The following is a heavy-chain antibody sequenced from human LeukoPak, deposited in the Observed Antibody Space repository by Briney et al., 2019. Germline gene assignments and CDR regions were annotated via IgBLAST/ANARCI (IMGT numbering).Heavy chain of an antibody. CDR1: GFTFSNFA. J-gene: IGHJ4*02. D-gene: IGHD6-19*01. CDR3: AKVWWLVRTSDY. V-gene: IGHV3-23*01. CDR2: VTSSGAAT. Sequence: PGGSLRLSCAASGFTFSNFAMSWVRQAPGKGLEWVSTVTSSGAATYYRDSVKGRFTISKDNSKNMLILQMNSLRAEDTAVYYCAKVWWLVRTSDYWGQGTLVTVAS.